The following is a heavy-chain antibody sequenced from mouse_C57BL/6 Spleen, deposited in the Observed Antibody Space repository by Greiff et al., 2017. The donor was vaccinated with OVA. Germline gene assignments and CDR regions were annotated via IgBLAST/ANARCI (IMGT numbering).Heavy chain of an antibody. J-gene: IGHJ4*01. Sequence: EVMLVESGGGLVKPGGSLKLSCAASGFTFSDYGMHWVRQAPEKGLEWVAYISSGSSTIYYADTVKGRFTISRDNAKNTLFLQMTSLRSEDTAMYYCARKRGIWRGPAMDYWGQGTSVTVSS. CDR1: GFTFSDYG. V-gene: IGHV5-17*01. CDR3: ARKRGIWRGPAMDY. CDR2: ISSGSSTI.